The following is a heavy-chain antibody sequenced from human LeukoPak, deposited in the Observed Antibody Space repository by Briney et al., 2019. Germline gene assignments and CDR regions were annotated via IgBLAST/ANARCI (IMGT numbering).Heavy chain of an antibody. CDR1: GFTFSDYY. J-gene: IGHJ4*02. CDR2: ISSSGSTI. CDR3: ARDPNLWYFDY. Sequence: GGSLRLSCAASGFTFSDYYMSWIRQAPGKGLEWISYISSSGSTIFYADSVKGRFTISRDNAKNSLYLQMNSLRAEDTAVYYCARDPNLWYFDYWGQGTLVTVSS. V-gene: IGHV3-11*04.